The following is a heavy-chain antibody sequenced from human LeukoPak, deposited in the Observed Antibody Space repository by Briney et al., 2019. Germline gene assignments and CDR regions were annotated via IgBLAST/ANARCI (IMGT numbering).Heavy chain of an antibody. CDR1: GFTFSSYA. Sequence: GGSLRLSCAASGFTFSSYAMSWVRQAPGKGLEWVSAISGSGGSTYYADSVKGRFTISRDNSKNTLYLQMNSLRAEDTAVYYCALSQILRYFDWLDAFDIWGQGTMVTVSS. D-gene: IGHD3-9*01. CDR2: ISGSGGST. J-gene: IGHJ3*02. V-gene: IGHV3-23*01. CDR3: ALSQILRYFDWLDAFDI.